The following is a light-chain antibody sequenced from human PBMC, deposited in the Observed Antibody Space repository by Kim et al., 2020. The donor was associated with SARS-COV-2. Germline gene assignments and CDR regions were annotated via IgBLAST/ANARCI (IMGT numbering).Light chain of an antibody. V-gene: IGLV1-47*01. J-gene: IGLJ2*01. Sequence: ELTQPLSASGTPGQRVTISCSGSTSNIGNNYVSWYQHLPGTAPKLLIYRNDQRPSGVPDRFSGSKSGTSASLVISGLRSEDEADYYCAAWDDSLIFGGGTQLTVL. CDR1: TSNIGNNY. CDR3: AAWDDSLI. CDR2: RND.